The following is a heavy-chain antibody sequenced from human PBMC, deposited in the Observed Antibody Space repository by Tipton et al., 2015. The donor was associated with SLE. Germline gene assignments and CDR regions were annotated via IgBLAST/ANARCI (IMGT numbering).Heavy chain of an antibody. CDR2: INQSGIT. Sequence: TLSLTCAVYGGSFSGLFWRWILLPPGKGLEWIGEINQSGITNYNPSPKSRIIMSVDASKNQFSLKLSSVTAADAAIYYCAGAVGTAAGLRDNWGQGTLVTVSS. CDR1: GGSFSGLF. D-gene: IGHD6-13*01. J-gene: IGHJ4*02. V-gene: IGHV4-34*01. CDR3: AGAVGTAAGLRDN.